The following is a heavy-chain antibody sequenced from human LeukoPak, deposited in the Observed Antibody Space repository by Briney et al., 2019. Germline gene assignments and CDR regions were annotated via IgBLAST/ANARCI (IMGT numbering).Heavy chain of an antibody. D-gene: IGHD3-3*01. Sequence: GESLKISCKGSGYSFTRYCIACVRQMPAKGREWMGIIYPGDSDTTYSPAFQGHVIFSADKSISNAYLEWISMRASDATTYYCAGQGASGPLDDWGQGTVVTASS. CDR1: GYSFTRYC. CDR2: IYPGDSDT. J-gene: IGHJ4*02. CDR3: AGQGASGPLDD. V-gene: IGHV5-51*01.